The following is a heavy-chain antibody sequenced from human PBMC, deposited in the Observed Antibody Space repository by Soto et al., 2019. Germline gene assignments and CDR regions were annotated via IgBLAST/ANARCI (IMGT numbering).Heavy chain of an antibody. CDR1: GDSISRYY. CDR3: ARDQGGEFLKGSGMDV. J-gene: IGHJ6*02. V-gene: IGHV4-59*01. D-gene: IGHD3-10*01. CDR2: IYYSGET. Sequence: QVQLQESGPGLVKPSETLSLTCTVSGDSISRYYWSWIRLSPGKGLEWIGYIYYSGETNYNPSGKSRVTISVDRTKNQVSLKLSSVTAADTAVYYCARDQGGEFLKGSGMDVWGQGTTVTVSS.